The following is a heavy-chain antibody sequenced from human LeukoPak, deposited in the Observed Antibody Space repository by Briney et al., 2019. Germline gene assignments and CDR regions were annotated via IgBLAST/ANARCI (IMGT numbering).Heavy chain of an antibody. CDR1: GFTFSSYG. J-gene: IGHJ4*02. CDR2: ISYDGSNK. D-gene: IGHD5-18*01. V-gene: IGHV3-30*18. CDR3: AKDLEYSYGYNYFDY. Sequence: GGSLRLSCAASGFTFSSYGMHWVRQAPGKGLEWVAVISYDGSNKYYADSVKGRFTISRDNSKNTLYLQMNSPRAEDTAVYYCAKDLEYSYGYNYFDYWGQGTLVTVSS.